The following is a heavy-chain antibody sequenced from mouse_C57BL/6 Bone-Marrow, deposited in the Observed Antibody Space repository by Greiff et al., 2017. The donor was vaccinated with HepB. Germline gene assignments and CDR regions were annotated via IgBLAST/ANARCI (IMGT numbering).Heavy chain of an antibody. Sequence: QVHVKQSGPELVKPGASVKISCKASGYAFSSSWMNWVKQRPGKGLEWIGRIYPGDGDTNYNGKFKGKATLTADKSSSTAYMQLSSLTSEDSAVYFCARRTVVAPHFAYWGQGTLVTVSA. CDR1: GYAFSSSW. V-gene: IGHV1-82*01. CDR3: ARRTVVAPHFAY. D-gene: IGHD1-1*01. J-gene: IGHJ3*01. CDR2: IYPGDGDT.